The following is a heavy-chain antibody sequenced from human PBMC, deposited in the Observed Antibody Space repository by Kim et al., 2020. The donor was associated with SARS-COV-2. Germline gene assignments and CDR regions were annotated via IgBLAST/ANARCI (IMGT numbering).Heavy chain of an antibody. Sequence: GGSLRLSCSASGFTFSSYPMHWVRQAPGKGLEYLSSISGNGGNTHHADSVKGRFTISRDNSMNTLYLQMSGLRTEDTAVYYCVKDQNEYSYGFYFDYWGQGTLVSVSS. D-gene: IGHD5-18*01. V-gene: IGHV3-64D*06. J-gene: IGHJ4*02. CDR1: GFTFSSYP. CDR3: VKDQNEYSYGFYFDY. CDR2: ISGNGGNT.